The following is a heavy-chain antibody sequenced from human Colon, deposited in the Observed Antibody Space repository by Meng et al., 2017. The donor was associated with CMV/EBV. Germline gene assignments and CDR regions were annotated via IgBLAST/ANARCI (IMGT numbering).Heavy chain of an antibody. Sequence: LSLTCAVSGVSISNVNWWSWVRQPPGKGLEWIGEIYHSGTTRYNPSLKRRLTISMDRSKNQFFIRLTSVTAADTAVYYCAREDGVSGTWGQGTLVTVSS. J-gene: IGHJ5*02. V-gene: IGHV4-4*02. CDR2: IYHSGTT. D-gene: IGHD5-24*01. CDR1: GVSISNVNW. CDR3: AREDGVSGT.